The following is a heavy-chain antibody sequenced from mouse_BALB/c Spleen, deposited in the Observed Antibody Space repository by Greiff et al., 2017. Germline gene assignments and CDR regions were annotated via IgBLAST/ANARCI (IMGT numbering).Heavy chain of an antibody. J-gene: IGHJ2*01. D-gene: IGHD2-4*01. V-gene: IGHV1-5*01. Sequence: EVQLQESGTVLARPGASVKMSCKASGYSFTSYWMHWVKQRPGQGLEWIGAIYPGNSDTSYNQKFKGKAKLTAVTSASTAYMELSSLTNEDSAVYYCTRLSPYDYYFDYWGQGTTLTVSS. CDR2: IYPGNSDT. CDR3: TRLSPYDYYFDY. CDR1: GYSFTSYW.